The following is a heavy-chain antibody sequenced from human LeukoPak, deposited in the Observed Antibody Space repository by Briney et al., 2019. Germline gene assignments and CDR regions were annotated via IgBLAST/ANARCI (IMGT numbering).Heavy chain of an antibody. CDR2: INPNNGDT. J-gene: IGHJ4*02. V-gene: IGHV1-2*02. Sequence: ASVKVSCKASGYTFIAQYMHWVRQAPGQGLEWMGWINPNNGDTKYAQRFLGRVTMTRDTSTATAYMELSSLRSDDTAVYFCASYPRNIPTPPFDYWGQGTLVTVSS. CDR3: ASYPRNIPTPPFDY. D-gene: IGHD2-21*01. CDR1: GYTFIAQY.